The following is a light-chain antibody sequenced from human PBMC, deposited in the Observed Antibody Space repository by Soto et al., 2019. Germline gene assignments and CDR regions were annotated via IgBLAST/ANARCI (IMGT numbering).Light chain of an antibody. Sequence: DIQMTQSPSAMYASVGDRVTITCRASQDIRNCLAWFQQKPGKVPKLLIHAASSLQSGVPSRFSGGGSGTEFPLTISSLQPEDFGTYYCLRHISFPWTFGQGTKVEIK. J-gene: IGKJ1*01. CDR2: AAS. CDR3: LRHISFPWT. CDR1: QDIRNC. V-gene: IGKV1-17*03.